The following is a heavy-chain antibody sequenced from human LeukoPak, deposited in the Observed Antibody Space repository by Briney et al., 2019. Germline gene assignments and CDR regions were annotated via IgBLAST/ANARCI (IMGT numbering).Heavy chain of an antibody. D-gene: IGHD6-13*01. V-gene: IGHV3-30-3*01. CDR2: ISYDGSNK. J-gene: IGHJ5*02. CDR3: AREPRQIAAAKINWFDP. Sequence: QAGGSLRLSCAASGFTFSSYAMHWVRQAPGKGLEWVAVISYDGSNKYYADSVKGRFTISRDNSKNTLYLQMNSLRAEDTAVYYCAREPRQIAAAKINWFDPWGQGTLVTVSS. CDR1: GFTFSSYA.